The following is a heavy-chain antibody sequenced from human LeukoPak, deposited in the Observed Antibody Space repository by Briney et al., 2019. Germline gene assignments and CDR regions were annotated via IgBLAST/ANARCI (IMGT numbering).Heavy chain of an antibody. D-gene: IGHD1-26*01. J-gene: IGHJ4*02. V-gene: IGHV3-21*01. CDR2: ISSSSSYI. CDR3: ARDGGEWELDY. CDR1: GFTFSSYS. Sequence: GGSLRLSCAASGFTFSSYSMNWVRQAPGKGLEWVSSISSSSSYIYYADSVKGRFTISRDNAKNSLHLQMNSLRAEDTAVYYCARDGGEWELDYWGQGTLVTVSS.